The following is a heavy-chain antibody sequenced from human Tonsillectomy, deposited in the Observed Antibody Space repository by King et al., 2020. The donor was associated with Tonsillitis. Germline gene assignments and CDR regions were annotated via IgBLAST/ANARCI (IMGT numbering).Heavy chain of an antibody. CDR3: DRERCTIGSCYGGFEY. CDR2: ISSTSCYT. Sequence: VQLVESGGGLVKAGGSLRLSCTASGFTFGDYYMSWIRQAPGKGLEWLSYISSTSCYTNYADSVKGRFIVSRDNAKISRYLQMNSLRAEDTAVYYCDRERCTIGSCYGGFEYWGQGTLVTVSS. D-gene: IGHD2-2*01. CDR1: GFTFGDYY. V-gene: IGHV3-11*05. J-gene: IGHJ4*02.